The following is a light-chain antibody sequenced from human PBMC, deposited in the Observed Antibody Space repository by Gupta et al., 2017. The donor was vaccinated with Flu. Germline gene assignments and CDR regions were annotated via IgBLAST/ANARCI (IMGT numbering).Light chain of an antibody. CDR2: TNN. CDR1: SSNIGSNA. J-gene: IGLJ1*01. Sequence: QSVLPQPPSASGTPGQRVTISCSGSSSNIGSNAVNWYQQLPGTAPKLLIYTNNQRPSGVPDRFSGSKSGTSASLAISGLQSEDEADYYCAAWDDSLTGSYVFGTGTKVTVL. CDR3: AAWDDSLTGSYV. V-gene: IGLV1-44*01.